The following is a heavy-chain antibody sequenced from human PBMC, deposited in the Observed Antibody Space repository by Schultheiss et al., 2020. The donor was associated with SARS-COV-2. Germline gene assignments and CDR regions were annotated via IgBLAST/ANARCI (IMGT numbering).Heavy chain of an antibody. CDR2: ISYDGSNK. Sequence: GGSLRLSCAASGFTFSSYAMHWVRQAPGKGLEWVAVISYDGSNKYYADSVKGRFTISRDNAKNSLYLQMNSLRAEDTAVYYCAGGIYCSGGACNYWYFDLWGRGTLVTVSS. D-gene: IGHD2-15*01. V-gene: IGHV3-30*04. CDR1: GFTFSSYA. J-gene: IGHJ2*01. CDR3: AGGIYCSGGACNYWYFDL.